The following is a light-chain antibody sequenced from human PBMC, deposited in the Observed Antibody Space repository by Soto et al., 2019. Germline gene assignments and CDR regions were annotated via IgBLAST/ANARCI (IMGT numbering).Light chain of an antibody. CDR2: SNN. J-gene: IGLJ3*02. CDR3: AAWDDSLNGRV. Sequence: QSVLTQPPSASGTPGQRVTISCSGSSSNIGSNTVSWYQQLPLSAPKLLIYSNNQRPSGVPDRFSGSKSATSASLAISGLQSEDEAEYYCAAWDDSLNGRVFGGGTKLTVL. V-gene: IGLV1-44*01. CDR1: SSNIGSNT.